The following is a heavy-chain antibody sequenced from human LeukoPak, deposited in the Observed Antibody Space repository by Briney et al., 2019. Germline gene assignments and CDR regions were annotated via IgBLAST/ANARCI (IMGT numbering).Heavy chain of an antibody. J-gene: IGHJ6*02. V-gene: IGHV3-13*01. CDR1: GFTFGNYD. CDR3: TRGRYGMDV. Sequence: GGSLRLSCAASGFTFGNYDLHWVRQATGKGLEWVSSIGTTGDTFYPDSVKGRLTISRDNAKNSFYLQMSSLRAGDTAVYYCTRGRYGMDVWGHGTTVIVSS. CDR2: IGTTGDT.